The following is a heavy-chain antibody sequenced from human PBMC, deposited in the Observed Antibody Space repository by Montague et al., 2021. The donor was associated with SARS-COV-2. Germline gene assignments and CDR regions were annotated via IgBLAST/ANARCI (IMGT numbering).Heavy chain of an antibody. J-gene: IGHJ4*02. CDR2: VHYTGST. D-gene: IGHD1-1*01. V-gene: IGHV4-59*01. Sequence: SETLSLTCDVSGDAISSYYWSWIRQSPGKGLEWTGYVHYTGSTKYNPSLKTRVTLSLGTPKNHFSLKLRSVTAADTAIYYCASAQNTCFIANCVNYFDVWGLGALVTVSS. CDR1: GDAISSYY. CDR3: ASAQNTCFIANCVNYFDV.